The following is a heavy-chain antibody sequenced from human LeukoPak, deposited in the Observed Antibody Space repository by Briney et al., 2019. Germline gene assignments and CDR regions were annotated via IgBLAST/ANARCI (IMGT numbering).Heavy chain of an antibody. CDR2: IKPNSGGT. V-gene: IGHV1-2*06. Sequence: ASVKVSCXASGYTFTGYYMHWVRRAPGQGLEWMGRIKPNSGGTNYAQKFQGRVTMTRDTSISTAYMELSRLRSDDTAVYYCARGGAYDYVWGSYRQPDFWGQGTLVTVSS. CDR3: ARGGAYDYVWGSYRQPDF. CDR1: GYTFTGYY. D-gene: IGHD3-16*02. J-gene: IGHJ4*02.